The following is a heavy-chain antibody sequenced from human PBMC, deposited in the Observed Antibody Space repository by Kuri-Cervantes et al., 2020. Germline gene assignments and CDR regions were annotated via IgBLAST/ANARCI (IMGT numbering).Heavy chain of an antibody. CDR1: GFTFSSYS. V-gene: IGHV3-21*01. Sequence: GGSLRLSCAASGFTFSSYSMNWVRQAPGKGLEWVSSISSSSSYIYYADSVKGRFTISRDNAKNSLYLQMNSLRAEDTAVYYCARGGGDYYYYYMDVWGKGTTVTDSS. CDR2: ISSSSSYI. CDR3: ARGGGDYYYYYMDV. D-gene: IGHD3-16*01. J-gene: IGHJ6*03.